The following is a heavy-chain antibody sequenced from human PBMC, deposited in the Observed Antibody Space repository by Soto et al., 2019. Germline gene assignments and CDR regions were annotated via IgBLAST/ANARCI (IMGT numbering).Heavy chain of an antibody. CDR3: ARDSGYDYTGYSDF. CDR2: ISDSGSYI. J-gene: IGHJ4*02. D-gene: IGHD5-12*01. Sequence: EVQLLEAGGGLVKPGGSLRLSCVTSGFTFSDYRMNWVRQAPGKGLEWVSSISDSGSYINYADSVKGRFAISRDNTNHALYLQMSNLRAEDTGFYYCARDSGYDYTGYSDFWGQGTRVTVSP. CDR1: GFTFSDYR. V-gene: IGHV3-21*06.